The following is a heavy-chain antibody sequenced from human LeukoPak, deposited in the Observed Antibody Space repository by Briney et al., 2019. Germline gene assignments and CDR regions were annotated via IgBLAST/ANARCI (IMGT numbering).Heavy chain of an antibody. Sequence: GGSLRLSCAASGFTFSSYSMNWVRQAPGKGLEWVSFISSSSSYIYYADSVKGRFTISRDNAKNSLYLQMNSLRAEDTAVYYCATRPITMVRGVIVYWGQGTLVTVSS. J-gene: IGHJ4*02. D-gene: IGHD3-10*01. CDR3: ATRPITMVRGVIVY. CDR1: GFTFSSYS. V-gene: IGHV3-21*01. CDR2: ISSSSSYI.